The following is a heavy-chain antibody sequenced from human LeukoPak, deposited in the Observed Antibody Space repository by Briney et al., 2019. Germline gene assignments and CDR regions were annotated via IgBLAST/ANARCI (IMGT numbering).Heavy chain of an antibody. V-gene: IGHV1-69*13. Sequence: SVKVSCKASGGTFSSYAISWVRQAPGQGLEWMGGIIPIFGTANYAQKFQGRATITADESTSTAYMELSSLRSEDTAVYYCAPGLDYGDDDNWFDPWGQGTLVTVSS. CDR3: APGLDYGDDDNWFDP. J-gene: IGHJ5*02. CDR1: GGTFSSYA. D-gene: IGHD4-17*01. CDR2: IIPIFGTA.